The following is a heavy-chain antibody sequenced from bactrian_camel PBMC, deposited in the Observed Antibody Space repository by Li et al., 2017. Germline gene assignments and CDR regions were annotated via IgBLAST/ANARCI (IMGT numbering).Heavy chain of an antibody. CDR1: GDTRSSYC. Sequence: HVQLVESGGGPVQAGGSLRLSCVASGDTRSSYCMAWFRQAPGKEREGVAAAGDDDVTSYTDSVKGRFTISKDTAKNTLHLQMNNLKPEDTAMYYCAAGRLCTLRTSGYNYWGPGTQVTVS. J-gene: IGHJ4*01. CDR2: AGDDDVT. CDR3: AAGRLCTLRTSGYNY. D-gene: IGHD2*01. V-gene: IGHV3S26*01.